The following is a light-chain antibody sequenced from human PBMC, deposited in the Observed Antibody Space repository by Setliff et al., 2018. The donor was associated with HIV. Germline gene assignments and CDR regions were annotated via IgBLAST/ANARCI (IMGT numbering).Light chain of an antibody. CDR2: GNT. Sequence: QSVLTQPPSVSGAPGQRVTISCTGSSSNIGAGYDVHWYQQLPGTAPKLLIYGNTNRPSGVPDRFSGSKSGTSASLAITGLQAEDEADYYCQSYDSSLFCVFGTGTKVTVL. J-gene: IGLJ1*01. V-gene: IGLV1-40*01. CDR1: SSNIGAGYD. CDR3: QSYDSSLFCV.